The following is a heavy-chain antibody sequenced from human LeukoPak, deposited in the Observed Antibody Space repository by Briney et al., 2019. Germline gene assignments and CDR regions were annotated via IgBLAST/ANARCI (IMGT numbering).Heavy chain of an antibody. CDR2: IYYSGST. CDR3: ARENPILQLWFGESHDAFDI. D-gene: IGHD3-10*01. V-gene: IGHV4-61*05. Sequence: NPSETLSLTCTVSGGSISSSSYYWGWIRQPPGKGLEWIGYIYYSGSTNYNPSLKSRVTISVDTSKNQFSLKLSSVTAADTAVYYCARENPILQLWFGESHDAFDIWGQGTMVTVSS. J-gene: IGHJ3*02. CDR1: GGSISSSSYY.